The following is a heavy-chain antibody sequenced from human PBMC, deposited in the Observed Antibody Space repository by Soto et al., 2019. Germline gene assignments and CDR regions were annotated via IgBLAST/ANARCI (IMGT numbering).Heavy chain of an antibody. D-gene: IGHD2-21*02. CDR1: GFTFSNAW. CDR3: TTGLVTALYYYYYGMDV. CDR2: IKSKTDGGTT. Sequence: GGSLRLSCAASGFTFSNAWMSWVRQAPGKGLEWVGRIKSKTDGGTTDYAAPVKGRFTISRDDSKNTLYLQMNSLKTEDTAVYYCTTGLVTALYYYYYGMDVWGQGTTVTVSS. J-gene: IGHJ6*02. V-gene: IGHV3-15*01.